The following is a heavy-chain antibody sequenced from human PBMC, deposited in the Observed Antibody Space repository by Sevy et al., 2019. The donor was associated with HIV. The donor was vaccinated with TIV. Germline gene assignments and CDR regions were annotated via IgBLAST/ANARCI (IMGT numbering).Heavy chain of an antibody. Sequence: GGSLRLSCAASGFSISPYAFHWVRQAPGKGLEWVALMSYDGSTRYYEDSAKGRFAISKDNSKNTLYLQMNSLRIEDTAIYYCARDAGYSTGWYAGYWGQGTLVTVSS. CDR3: ARDAGYSTGWYAGY. V-gene: IGHV3-30*09. J-gene: IGHJ4*02. D-gene: IGHD6-19*01. CDR2: MSYDGSTR. CDR1: GFSISPYA.